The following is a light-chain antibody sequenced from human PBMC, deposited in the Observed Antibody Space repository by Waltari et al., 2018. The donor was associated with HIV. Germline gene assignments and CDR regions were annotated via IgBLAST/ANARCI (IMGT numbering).Light chain of an antibody. Sequence: QSVLTQPPSASGPPGQRVTISCSGRSSNIGSNYVSWYQQPPAPAPTLILYRNNQRPSGVPDRFSGSKSGTSASLAISGLRSEDEADYYCAAWDGSLSVVVFGGGTKLTVL. V-gene: IGLV1-47*01. CDR1: SSNIGSNY. J-gene: IGLJ2*01. CDR2: RNN. CDR3: AAWDGSLSVVV.